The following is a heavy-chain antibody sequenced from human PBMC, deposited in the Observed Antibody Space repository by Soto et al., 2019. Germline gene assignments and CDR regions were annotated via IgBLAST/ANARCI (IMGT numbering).Heavy chain of an antibody. Sequence: GGSLRLSCAASGFTFSSYAMSWVRQAPGKGLEWVSAISGSGGSTYYADSVKGRFTISRDNSKNTLYLQMNSLRAEDTAVYYCAKGGIQDFWSGLRLFDPWGQGTLVTVSS. CDR2: ISGSGGST. CDR1: GFTFSSYA. CDR3: AKGGIQDFWSGLRLFDP. D-gene: IGHD3-3*01. V-gene: IGHV3-23*01. J-gene: IGHJ5*02.